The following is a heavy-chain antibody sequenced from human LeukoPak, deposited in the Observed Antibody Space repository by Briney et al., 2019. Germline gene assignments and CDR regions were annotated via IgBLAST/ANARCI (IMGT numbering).Heavy chain of an antibody. Sequence: GGSLRLSCAAPGFTFSSYGMHWVRQAPGKWLEWVAVIWDDGSNKYYADSVKSRFTISRDNSKNTLYLQMNRLRAEDTAAYYCARAYCSGGSCDFDYWGQGTLVTVSS. CDR2: IWDDGSNK. CDR3: ARAYCSGGSCDFDY. J-gene: IGHJ4*02. V-gene: IGHV3-33*01. D-gene: IGHD2-15*01. CDR1: GFTFSSYG.